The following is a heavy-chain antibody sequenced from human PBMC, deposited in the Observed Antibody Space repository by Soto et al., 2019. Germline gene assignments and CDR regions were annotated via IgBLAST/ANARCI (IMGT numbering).Heavy chain of an antibody. CDR2: ISHDGSNK. V-gene: IGHV3-30-3*01. D-gene: IGHD1-1*01. Sequence: QVQLVESGGGVVQPGRSLRLSCAASGFTFSGYAMHWVRQAPGKGLEWVAFISHDGSNKYYADSVRGRFTISRDNSKNTLXLXXNSLRAEDTAVXXXARGGTPFDYWGQGTLVTVSS. CDR1: GFTFSGYA. J-gene: IGHJ4*02. CDR3: ARGGTPFDY.